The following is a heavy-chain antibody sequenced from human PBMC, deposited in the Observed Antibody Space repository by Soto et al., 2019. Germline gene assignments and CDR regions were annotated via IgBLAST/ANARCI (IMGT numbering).Heavy chain of an antibody. CDR1: GFALSTSGVG. V-gene: IGHV2-5*02. D-gene: IGHD3-3*01. CDR2: FYWDDDK. CDR3: AHLDDYAFWSGQHSYYFDY. J-gene: IGHJ4*02. Sequence: QITLKESGPTLVKPTQTLTLTCTFSGFALSTSGVGVGWIRQPPGKALEWLALFYWDDDKRYSPSLKSRLTITKDTAKNQAVLTRTNMDPVVTATYYCAHLDDYAFWSGQHSYYFDYWGQGTLVTVSS.